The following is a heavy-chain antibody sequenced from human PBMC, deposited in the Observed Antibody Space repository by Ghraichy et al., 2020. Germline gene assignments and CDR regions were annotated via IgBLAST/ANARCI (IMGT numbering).Heavy chain of an antibody. CDR1: GGSISSYC. D-gene: IGHD6-13*01. J-gene: IGHJ6*02. Sequence: SETLSLTCTVSGGSISSYCWSWIRQAPGKGLEWIGYMYYSGSTNYNPSLKSRVTISVDTSKNQFSLKLSSVTAADTAVYYCARDLGPYSSSWYYGMDVWGQGTTVTVSS. V-gene: IGHV4-59*01. CDR3: ARDLGPYSSSWYYGMDV. CDR2: MYYSGST.